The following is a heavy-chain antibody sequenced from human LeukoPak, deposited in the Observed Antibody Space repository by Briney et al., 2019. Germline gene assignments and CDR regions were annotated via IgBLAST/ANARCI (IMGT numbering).Heavy chain of an antibody. CDR2: INTSGST. CDR3: ARGTYGSSTSCKDY. D-gene: IGHD2-2*01. V-gene: IGHV4-34*01. CDR1: GFTFSSYW. J-gene: IGHJ4*02. Sequence: PAESLTLSXAASGFTFSSYWMSWVRQAPGKGLEWIGEINTSGSTNYNPSLKSRVTISVDTSKNQFSLKLSSVTAAATAVYYCARGTYGSSTSCKDYWGQGTLVTVSS.